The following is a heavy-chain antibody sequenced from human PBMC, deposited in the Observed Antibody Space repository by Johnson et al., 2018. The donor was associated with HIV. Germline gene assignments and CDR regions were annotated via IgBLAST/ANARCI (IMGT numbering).Heavy chain of an antibody. CDR2: IWYDGSNK. Sequence: VQLVESGGGVVQPGRSLRLSCAASGFTFSDYAMHWVRQAPGKGLEWVASIWYDGSNKYYADSVKGRFTISRDNSKNTLYLQMSSLRAEDTALYYWARERAVTTKGYDEDAFDIWGQGTMVTVSS. J-gene: IGHJ3*02. CDR1: GFTFSDYA. CDR3: ARERAVTTKGYDEDAFDI. V-gene: IGHV3-30-3*01. D-gene: IGHD4-17*01.